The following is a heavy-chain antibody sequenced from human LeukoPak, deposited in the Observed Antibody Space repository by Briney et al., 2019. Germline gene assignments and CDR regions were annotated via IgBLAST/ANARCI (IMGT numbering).Heavy chain of an antibody. J-gene: IGHJ4*02. CDR3: AREVDGKIDY. CDR2: IIPIFGTA. V-gene: IGHV1-69*05. CDR1: GGTFSSYA. Sequence: SVKVSCKASGGTFSSYAISWVRQAPGQGLEWMGGIIPIFGTANYAQKFQGRVTITTDESTSTAYMEPSSLRSEDTAVYYCAREVDGKIDYWGQGTLVTASS. D-gene: IGHD2-15*01.